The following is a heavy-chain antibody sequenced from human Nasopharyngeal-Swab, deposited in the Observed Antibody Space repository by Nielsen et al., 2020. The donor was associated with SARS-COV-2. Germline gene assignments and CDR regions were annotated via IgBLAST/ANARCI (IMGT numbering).Heavy chain of an antibody. D-gene: IGHD6-19*01. J-gene: IGHJ6*02. CDR3: ARDSSDPYGMDV. V-gene: IGHV1-2*04. CDR1: GYTFTGYY. Sequence: ASVKVSCKASGYTFTGYYMHWVRQAPGQGLEWMGWINPNSGGTNYAQKFQGWVTMTRDTSISTAYMELSRLRSDDTAVYYCARDSSDPYGMDVWGLGTTVTVSS. CDR2: INPNSGGT.